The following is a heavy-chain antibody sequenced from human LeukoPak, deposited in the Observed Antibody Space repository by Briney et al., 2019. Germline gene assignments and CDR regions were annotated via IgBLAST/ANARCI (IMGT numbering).Heavy chain of an antibody. J-gene: IGHJ4*02. CDR2: INHSGST. CDR3: ARGGRLWPY. CDR1: GGSFSGYY. D-gene: IGHD5-18*01. V-gene: IGHV4-34*01. Sequence: PSETLSLTCAVYGGSFSGYYWSWIRQPPGKGLEWIGEINHSGSTNYNPSLKSRVTISVDTSKNQFSLKLSSVTAADTAVYYCARGGRLWPYWGQGTLVTVSS.